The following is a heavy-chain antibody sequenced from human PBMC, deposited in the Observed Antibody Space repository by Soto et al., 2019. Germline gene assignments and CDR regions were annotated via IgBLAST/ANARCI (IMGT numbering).Heavy chain of an antibody. D-gene: IGHD6-19*01. CDR2: IYYSGST. CDR1: GGSISSYY. V-gene: IGHV4-59*08. CDR3: ARHQYSSGWIYDY. J-gene: IGHJ4*02. Sequence: SETLSLTCTVSGGSISSYYWSWIRQPPGKGLEWIGYIYYSGSTNYNPSLKSRVTISVDTSKNQFPLKLSSVTAADTAVYYCARHQYSSGWIYDYWGQGTPVTVSS.